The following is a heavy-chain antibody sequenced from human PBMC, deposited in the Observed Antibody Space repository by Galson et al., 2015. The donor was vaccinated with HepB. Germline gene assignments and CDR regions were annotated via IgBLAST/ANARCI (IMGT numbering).Heavy chain of an antibody. V-gene: IGHV3-15*07. CDR3: TTEKVVTRAFDI. D-gene: IGHD4-23*01. Sequence: SLRLSCAASGFTFSNAWMNWVRQAPGKGLEWVGRIKSKTDGGTTDYAAPVKGRFTISRDDSKNTLYLRMNSLKTEDTAVYYCTTEKVVTRAFDIWGQGTMVTVSS. CDR2: IKSKTDGGTT. J-gene: IGHJ3*02. CDR1: GFTFSNAW.